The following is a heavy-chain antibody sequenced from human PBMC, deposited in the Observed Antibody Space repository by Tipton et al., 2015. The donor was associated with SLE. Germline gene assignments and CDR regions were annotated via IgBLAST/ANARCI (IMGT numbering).Heavy chain of an antibody. CDR2: INSDGSST. Sequence: SLRLSCAASGFTFSSYWMHWVRQAPGKGLVWVSRINSDGSSTSYADSVKGRFTISRDNAKNTLYLQMNTLRAEDTAVYYCASSTLGIYGFDIWGQGTMVTVS. V-gene: IGHV3-74*01. CDR3: ASSTLGIYGFDI. D-gene: IGHD7-27*01. J-gene: IGHJ3*02. CDR1: GFTFSSYW.